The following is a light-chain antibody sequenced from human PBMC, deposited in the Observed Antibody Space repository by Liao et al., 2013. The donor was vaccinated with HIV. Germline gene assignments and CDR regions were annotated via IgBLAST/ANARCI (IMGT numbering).Light chain of an antibody. CDR3: QMWDSSSDHPYV. J-gene: IGLJ1*01. CDR1: NIGSKS. V-gene: IGLV3-21*04. CDR2: YDS. Sequence: SYVLTQPPSVSVAPGKTARITCGGNNIGSKSVHWYQQKPGQAPVLVIYYDSDRPSGIPARFSGSNSGNTATLTISRVEAGDEADYYCQMWDSSSDHPYVFGTGTQVTVV.